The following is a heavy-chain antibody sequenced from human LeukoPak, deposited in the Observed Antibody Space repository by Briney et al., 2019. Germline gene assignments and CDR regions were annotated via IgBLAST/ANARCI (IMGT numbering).Heavy chain of an antibody. CDR2: ISGSGGST. J-gene: IGHJ3*02. Sequence: PGGSLRLSCAASGFTFSSYAMSWVRQAPGKGLEWVSAISGSGGSTYYADSVKGRFTISRDNSKNTLYLQMNSLRAEDTAVYYCAKDSSGCFVYQKHHDAFDIWGQGTMVTVSS. D-gene: IGHD6-19*01. V-gene: IGHV3-23*01. CDR3: AKDSSGCFVYQKHHDAFDI. CDR1: GFTFSSYA.